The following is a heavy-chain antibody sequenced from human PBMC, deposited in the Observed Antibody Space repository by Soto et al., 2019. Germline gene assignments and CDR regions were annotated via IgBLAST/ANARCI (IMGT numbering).Heavy chain of an antibody. CDR2: FDPEDGET. Sequence: GASVKVSCNVSGYTLTELSMQWLREAPGKGLEWMGGFDPEDGETIYAQKFQGRVTMTEDTSTDTAYMELSSLRSEDTAVYYCATAGPRFGVVINGYWFDPWGQGTLVTVSS. J-gene: IGHJ5*02. V-gene: IGHV1-24*01. D-gene: IGHD3-3*01. CDR3: ATAGPRFGVVINGYWFDP. CDR1: GYTLTELS.